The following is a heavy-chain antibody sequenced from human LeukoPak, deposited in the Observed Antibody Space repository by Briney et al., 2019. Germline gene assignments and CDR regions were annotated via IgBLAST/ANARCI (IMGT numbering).Heavy chain of an antibody. V-gene: IGHV1-18*01. Sequence: ASVKVSCKAPGHTFTSYGISWVRQAPGQGLEWMGWINTSNGNTNYAQKFQARATMTTDTSTSTAYMELRSLRSDDTAVYYCARDLRSLGTSGWYGGYWGQGTLVTVSS. D-gene: IGHD6-19*01. CDR1: GHTFTSYG. CDR3: ARDLRSLGTSGWYGGY. J-gene: IGHJ4*02. CDR2: INTSNGNT.